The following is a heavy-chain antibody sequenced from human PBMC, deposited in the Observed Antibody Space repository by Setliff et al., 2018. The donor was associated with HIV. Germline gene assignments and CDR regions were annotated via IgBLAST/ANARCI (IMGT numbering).Heavy chain of an antibody. Sequence: PSETLSLTCAVYGASFSGYYWSWVRQPPGKGLEWIGEINHSGSTNYNPSLKSRVTISVDTSKNQFSLKVRSVSAADTAVYYCARLGWAATAGTWDYYYYGMDVWGQGTTVTVSS. J-gene: IGHJ6*02. D-gene: IGHD6-13*01. CDR2: INHSGST. CDR1: GASFSGYY. V-gene: IGHV4-34*01. CDR3: ARLGWAATAGTWDYYYYGMDV.